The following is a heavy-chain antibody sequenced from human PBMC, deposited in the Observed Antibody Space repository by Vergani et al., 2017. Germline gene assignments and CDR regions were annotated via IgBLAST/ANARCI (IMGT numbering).Heavy chain of an antibody. CDR2: IYSGVST. CDR3: AREFGYYYYMDV. D-gene: IGHD3-16*01. J-gene: IGHJ6*03. CDR1: GFTVSSNY. V-gene: IGHV3-66*01. Sequence: EVQLVESGGGLVQPGGSLRLSCAASGFTVSSNYMSWVRQAPGKGLEWVSVIYSGVSTYYADSVKGRFTISRDNSKNTLYLQMNSLRAEDTAVYYCAREFGYYYYMDVWGKGTTVTVSS.